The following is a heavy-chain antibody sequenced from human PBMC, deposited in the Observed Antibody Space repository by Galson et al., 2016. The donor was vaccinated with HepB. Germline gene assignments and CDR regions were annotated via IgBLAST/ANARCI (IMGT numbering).Heavy chain of an antibody. CDR2: IYPGGTT. Sequence: SLRLSCAVSGFTVSTNYMNWVRQAPGKGLEWVSVIYPGGTTYYEDSVKGRFTISRDNAKNSLYLQMNSLRAEDTAVYYCARDGNGPMLRGVIGPLFDYWGQGTLVPVSS. J-gene: IGHJ4*02. V-gene: IGHV3-53*01. D-gene: IGHD3-10*01. CDR1: GFTVSTNY. CDR3: ARDGNGPMLRGVIGPLFDY.